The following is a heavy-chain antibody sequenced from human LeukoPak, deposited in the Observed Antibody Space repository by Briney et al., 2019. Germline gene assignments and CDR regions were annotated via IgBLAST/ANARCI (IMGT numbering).Heavy chain of an antibody. CDR3: ARQGSPSRGALGAFGI. D-gene: IGHD1-26*01. Sequence: SETLSLTCTVSGGSISSSSFYWSWIRQPAGKGPEWIGRIYTSGSANYNPSFKSRVTISVDTSKNQFSLNLSSVTAADTAVYYCARQGSPSRGALGAFGIWGQGTLVTVSS. CDR2: IYTSGSA. CDR1: GGSISSSSFY. J-gene: IGHJ3*02. V-gene: IGHV4-61*02.